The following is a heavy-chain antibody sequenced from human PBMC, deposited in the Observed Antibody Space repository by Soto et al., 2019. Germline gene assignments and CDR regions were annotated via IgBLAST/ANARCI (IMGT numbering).Heavy chain of an antibody. CDR3: DRGRYAEPFDY. J-gene: IGHJ4*02. CDR1: GFTFTSYT. V-gene: IGHV3-7*01. CDR2: IKQDGGEI. Sequence: GGSLRLSCATSGFTFTSYTMNWVRQAPGKGLERVANIKQDGGEIYYVDSVKGRFTISRDNAKNSLYLQMNSLRAEDTAVYFCDRGRYAEPFDYWGQGTLVSVSS. D-gene: IGHD4-17*01.